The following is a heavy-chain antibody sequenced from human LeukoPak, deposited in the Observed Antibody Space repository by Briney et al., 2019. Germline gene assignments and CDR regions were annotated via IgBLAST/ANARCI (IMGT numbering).Heavy chain of an antibody. V-gene: IGHV3-30-3*01. J-gene: IGHJ5*02. CDR2: ISYDGSNK. CDR3: ARARFDP. Sequence: PGGSLRLSCAASGFTFSSYAMHWVRQAPGKGLEWVAVISYDGSNKYYADSVKGRFTISRDNSKNTLYLQMNSLRAEDTAVYYCARARFDPWGQGTLVTVSS. CDR1: GFTFSSYA.